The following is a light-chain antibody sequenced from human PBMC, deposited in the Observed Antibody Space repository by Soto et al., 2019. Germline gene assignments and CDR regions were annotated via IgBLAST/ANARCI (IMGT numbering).Light chain of an antibody. CDR1: QGITTF. CDR3: QQYSTYPLT. J-gene: IGKJ4*01. V-gene: IGKV1-5*01. CDR2: DAS. Sequence: IQMTQSPSSLSASVGDRVTITCRASQGITTFLAWYQQKPGKAPQILIYDASKLEPGVPSRLSGGGSGTEFTLTISSLQPDDFATYYCQQYSTYPLTFGGGTKVDIK.